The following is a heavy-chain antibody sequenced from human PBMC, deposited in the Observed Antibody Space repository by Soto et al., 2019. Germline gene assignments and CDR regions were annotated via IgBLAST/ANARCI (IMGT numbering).Heavy chain of an antibody. CDR1: GGSFSGYY. CDR2: INHSGST. D-gene: IGHD3-3*01. J-gene: IGHJ6*02. V-gene: IGHV4-34*01. CDR3: ARSRVVIIGYYYGMDV. Sequence: QVQLQQWGAGLLKPSETLSLTCAVYGGSFSGYYWSWIRQPPGKGLEWIGEINHSGSTNYNPSLKSRVTISVDTSKNQFSLKLSSVTAADTAVYYCARSRVVIIGYYYGMDVWGQGTTVTVSS.